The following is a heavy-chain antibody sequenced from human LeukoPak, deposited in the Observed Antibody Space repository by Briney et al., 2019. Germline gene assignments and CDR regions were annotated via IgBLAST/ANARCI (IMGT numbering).Heavy chain of an antibody. D-gene: IGHD2-8*01. CDR2: INWNGGST. J-gene: IGHJ6*03. Sequence: GGSLRLSCAASGFTFDDYGMSWVRQAPGKGLEWVSGINWNGGSTGYADSVKGRFTISRDNAKNSLYLQMNSLRAEDTAVYYCANGNRCTSPNCLGYYYFYMDVWGKGTTVTVSS. V-gene: IGHV3-20*04. CDR1: GFTFDDYG. CDR3: ANGNRCTSPNCLGYYYFYMDV.